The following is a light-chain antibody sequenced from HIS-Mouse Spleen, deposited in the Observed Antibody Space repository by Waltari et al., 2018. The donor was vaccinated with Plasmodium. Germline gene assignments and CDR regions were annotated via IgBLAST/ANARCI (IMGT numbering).Light chain of an antibody. CDR3: YSTDSSGNHRV. CDR2: EDS. Sequence: SYELTQPPSVSVSPGQTARITCSGDALPKQYAYWYQQKSGQAPLLGLYEDSKRPSGIPERFSGSSSGTMATLTISGAQVEDEADYYCYSTDSSGNHRVFGGGTKLTVL. CDR1: ALPKQY. V-gene: IGLV3-10*01. J-gene: IGLJ3*02.